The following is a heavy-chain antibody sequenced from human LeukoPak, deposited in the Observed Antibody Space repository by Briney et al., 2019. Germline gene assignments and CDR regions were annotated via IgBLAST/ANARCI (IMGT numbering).Heavy chain of an antibody. CDR3: VRDRGEFSYSHDY. J-gene: IGHJ4*02. Sequence: GSLRLSCAASGFTFSSYSMNWVRQPPGKGLEWIGKIHHSGSANYNPSLKSRVTISLDTSENHFSLRLSSVTAADTAVYYCVRDRGEFSYSHDYWGQGTLVTVSS. CDR1: GFTFSSYS. D-gene: IGHD1-26*01. CDR2: IHHSGSA. V-gene: IGHV4-4*02.